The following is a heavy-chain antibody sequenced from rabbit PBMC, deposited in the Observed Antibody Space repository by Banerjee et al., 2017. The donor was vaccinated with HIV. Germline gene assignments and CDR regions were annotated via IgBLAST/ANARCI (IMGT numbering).Heavy chain of an antibody. Sequence: QQQLEESGGGLVKPGGTLTLTCKASGIDFSSYNFICWVRQAPGKGLEWIGCIYTGSGSTYYASWAKGRFTITRSTSLNTVDLKMTSLTAADTATYFCARGADSAGSGVNLWGPGTLVTVS. CDR2: IYTGSGST. J-gene: IGHJ4*01. V-gene: IGHV1S43*01. CDR1: GIDFSSYNF. D-gene: IGHD7-1*01. CDR3: ARGADSAGSGVNL.